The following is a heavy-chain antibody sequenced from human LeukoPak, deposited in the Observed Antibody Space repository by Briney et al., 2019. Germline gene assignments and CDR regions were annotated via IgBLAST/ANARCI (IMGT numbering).Heavy chain of an antibody. Sequence: GASVKVSCKASGYTSTTYYMHWVRQAPGQGLEWMGIINPSGGSTSYAQKFQDRVTMTRDTSTSTVYMELSSLRSEDTAVYYCARDFGIAAAETYFDYWGQGTLVTVSS. CDR1: GYTSTTYY. D-gene: IGHD6-13*01. V-gene: IGHV1-46*01. J-gene: IGHJ4*02. CDR2: INPSGGST. CDR3: ARDFGIAAAETYFDY.